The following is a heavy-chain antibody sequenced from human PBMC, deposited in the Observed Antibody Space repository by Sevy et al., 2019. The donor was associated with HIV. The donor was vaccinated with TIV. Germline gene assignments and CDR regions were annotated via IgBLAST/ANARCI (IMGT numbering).Heavy chain of an antibody. CDR1: GGSFSGYY. Sequence: SETLSLTCAVYGGSFSGYYWSWIRQPPGKGLEWIGEINHSGSTNYNPSLKSRVTISVDTSKNQFSLKLSSVTAADTAVYYCASTFGVVTKNWFDPWGQGTLVTVSS. J-gene: IGHJ5*02. CDR2: INHSGST. D-gene: IGHD3-3*01. CDR3: ASTFGVVTKNWFDP. V-gene: IGHV4-34*01.